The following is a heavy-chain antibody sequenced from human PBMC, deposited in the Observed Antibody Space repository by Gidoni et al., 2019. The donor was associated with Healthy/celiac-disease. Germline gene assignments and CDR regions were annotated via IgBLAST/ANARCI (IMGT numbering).Heavy chain of an antibody. Sequence: QVQLVQSGAEVKKPGAYVKVPCKASGYTFTGYDMHWVRQAPGQGLEWMGWINPNSGGTNYAQKFQGRVTMTRDTSISTAYMELSRLRSDDTAVYYCATVEAYYYGSGSAPLGYWGQGTLVTVSS. CDR3: ATVEAYYYGSGSAPLGY. V-gene: IGHV1-2*02. J-gene: IGHJ4*02. D-gene: IGHD3-10*01. CDR2: INPNSGGT. CDR1: GYTFTGYD.